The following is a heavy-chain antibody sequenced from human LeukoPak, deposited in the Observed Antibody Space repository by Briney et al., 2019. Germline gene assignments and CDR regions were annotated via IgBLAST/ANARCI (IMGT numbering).Heavy chain of an antibody. CDR1: GLTFSRYA. CDR3: AKHPTYGILGAGVMGPWFDP. V-gene: IGHV3-23*01. D-gene: IGHD6-13*01. J-gene: IGHJ5*02. CDR2: ISESGSGT. Sequence: GGSLRLSCAVSGLTFSRYAMSWVRQAPGKGLEWVSAISESGSGTYYADSVKGRFTISRDNSKDTLSLQMNSLRAEDTAVYYCAKHPTYGILGAGVMGPWFDPWGQGTLVIVSS.